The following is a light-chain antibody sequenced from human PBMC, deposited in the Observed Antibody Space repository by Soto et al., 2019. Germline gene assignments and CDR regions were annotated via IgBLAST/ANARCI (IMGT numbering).Light chain of an antibody. CDR3: QQCGSSPWT. Sequence: IVLSQSPGTLSLSPGERATPSCRASQSLGSRSLAWYQQKPGQAPRFLIYGTSRRATGVPDRFSGSGSGTDFTLTISRLEPEDFAVYYCQQCGSSPWTFGQGTKVDIK. CDR2: GTS. V-gene: IGKV3-20*01. J-gene: IGKJ1*01. CDR1: QSLGSRS.